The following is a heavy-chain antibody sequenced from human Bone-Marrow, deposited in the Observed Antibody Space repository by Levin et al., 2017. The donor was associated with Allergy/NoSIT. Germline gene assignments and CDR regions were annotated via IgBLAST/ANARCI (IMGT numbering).Heavy chain of an antibody. CDR1: EFTFSTYA. D-gene: IGHD3-3*01. V-gene: IGHV3-23*01. CDR2: MSSNSVNT. CDR3: ARVSFWSGYPYLDY. J-gene: IGHJ4*02. Sequence: QHGESLKISCAASEFTFSTYAMHWVRQAPGKGPEWVSAMSSNSVNTYYADSVTGRFTISRDNSRNTLYLQMNSLRAEDTAIYYCARVSFWSGYPYLDYWGRGTLVTVSS.